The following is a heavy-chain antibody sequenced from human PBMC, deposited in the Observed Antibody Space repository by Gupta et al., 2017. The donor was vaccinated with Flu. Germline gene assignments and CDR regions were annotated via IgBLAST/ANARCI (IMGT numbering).Heavy chain of an antibody. J-gene: IGHJ4*02. Sequence: GDSITSEDYYWDGVRQPPGKGLEWIGSGHYRGGPYYSPSLKSRPTISVDTSKNHFSLKLNTVTAADTAVYYCARGTLLPDYWGQGTLVTVSS. V-gene: IGHV4-39*02. CDR2: GHYRGGP. D-gene: IGHD1-26*01. CDR3: ARGTLLPDY. CDR1: GDSITSEDYY.